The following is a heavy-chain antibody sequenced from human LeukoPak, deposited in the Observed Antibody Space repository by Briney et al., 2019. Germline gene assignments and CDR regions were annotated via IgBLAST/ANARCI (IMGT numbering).Heavy chain of an antibody. Sequence: GGSLRLSCAASGFPFSGYAMHWVRQAPGKGLEWVAVMSHDGTNKYYADSVKGRFTISRDNAKNSLYLQMNSLRDEDTAVYYCARDQYSGHWYYAFDIWGQGTMVTVSS. D-gene: IGHD6-19*01. J-gene: IGHJ3*02. CDR2: MSHDGTNK. V-gene: IGHV3-30-3*01. CDR3: ARDQYSGHWYYAFDI. CDR1: GFPFSGYA.